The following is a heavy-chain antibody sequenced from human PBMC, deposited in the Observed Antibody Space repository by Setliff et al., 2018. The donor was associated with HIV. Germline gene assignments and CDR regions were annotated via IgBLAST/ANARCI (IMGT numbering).Heavy chain of an antibody. CDR1: GYIFTASY. Sequence: ASVKVSCKASGYIFTASYMHWVRQAPGQGLEWMGRLNPNSGDTNFTQTFQGRVTMTWDTSIGTAYMELSRLTSDGTAVYYCARGPPIYSSSSGYFDYWGQGTLVTVSS. D-gene: IGHD6-6*01. CDR3: ARGPPIYSSSSGYFDY. J-gene: IGHJ4*02. V-gene: IGHV1-2*06. CDR2: LNPNSGDT.